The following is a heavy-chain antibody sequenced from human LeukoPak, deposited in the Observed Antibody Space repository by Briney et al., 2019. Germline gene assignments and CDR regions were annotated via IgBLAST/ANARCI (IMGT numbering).Heavy chain of an antibody. V-gene: IGHV3-66*04. Sequence: GGSLRLSCAASGFTVSRNYMSGVRQAPGKGLEWVSAFYSGGTTYYADSVKGRFTISTDNSQNTLYLQMHSLRAEDTAMYHCARQRSEVPTFDYWGQGPLVTVSS. D-gene: IGHD5-12*01. CDR1: GFTVSRNY. CDR3: ARQRSEVPTFDY. J-gene: IGHJ4*02. CDR2: FYSGGTT.